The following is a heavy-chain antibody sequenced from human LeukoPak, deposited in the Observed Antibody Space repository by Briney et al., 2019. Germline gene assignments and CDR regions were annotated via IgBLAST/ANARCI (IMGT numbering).Heavy chain of an antibody. CDR1: GGSFSGYY. CDR3: ARSWMHSYGLMDV. CDR2: INHSGST. D-gene: IGHD5-18*01. V-gene: IGHV4-34*01. Sequence: PSETLSLTCAVYGGSFSGYYWSWIRQPPGKGLEWIGEINHSGSTNYNPYLKSRVTISVDTSKNQFSLKLSSVTAADTAVYYCARSWMHSYGLMDVWGQGTTVTVSS. J-gene: IGHJ6*02.